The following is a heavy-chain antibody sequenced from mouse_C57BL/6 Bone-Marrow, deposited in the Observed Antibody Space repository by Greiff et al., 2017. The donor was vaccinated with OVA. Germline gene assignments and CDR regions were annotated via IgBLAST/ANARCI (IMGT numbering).Heavy chain of an antibody. Sequence: VQLQQSGAELARPGASVKLSCKASGYTFTSYGISWVKQRTGQGLEWIGEIYPRCGNTYYNEKFKGKATLTADKSSSTAYMELRSLTSEDSAVYFCARWRSFFDYWGQGTTLTVSS. J-gene: IGHJ2*01. V-gene: IGHV1-81*01. CDR2: IYPRCGNT. CDR1: GYTFTSYG. CDR3: ARWRSFFDY.